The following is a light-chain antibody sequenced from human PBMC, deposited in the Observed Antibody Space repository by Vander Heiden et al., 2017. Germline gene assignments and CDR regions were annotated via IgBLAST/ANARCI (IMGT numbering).Light chain of an antibody. CDR3: QVWDSSSDHVV. CDR1: NIGSKS. J-gene: IGLJ2*01. V-gene: IGLV3-21*02. Sequence: SCALPQLPSALLSTGQTARITCGGNNIGSKSVHWYQQKPGQAPVLVVYDDSDRPSGIPERFSGSNSGNTATLTISRVEAGDEADHDCQVWDSSSDHVVFGGGTKLTVL. CDR2: DDS.